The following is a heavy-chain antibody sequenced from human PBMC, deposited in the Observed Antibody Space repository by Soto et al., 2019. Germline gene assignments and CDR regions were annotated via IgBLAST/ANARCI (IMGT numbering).Heavy chain of an antibody. V-gene: IGHV3-48*02. CDR3: ARGGRSSDNGMDV. CDR1: GFSFSTYS. CDR2: ISSRSYTI. D-gene: IGHD6-6*01. Sequence: EVQLVESGGGLVQPGGSLRLSCAASGFSFSTYSMNWVRQAPGQGLEWCSYISSRSYTIYYVDSVKGRFTISRDNAKNKLYLQMNSMRDAYPAVYYCARGGRSSDNGMDVWGQGTTVTVSS. J-gene: IGHJ6*02.